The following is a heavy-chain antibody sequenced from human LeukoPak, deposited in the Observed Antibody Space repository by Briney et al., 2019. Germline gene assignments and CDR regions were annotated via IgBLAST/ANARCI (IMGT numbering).Heavy chain of an antibody. J-gene: IGHJ4*02. V-gene: IGHV1-2*02. D-gene: IGHD3-3*01. CDR2: INPNSGGT. CDR1: GYTFTGYY. CDR3: ARVQGITIFGVVNRNGDY. Sequence: ASVKVSCKASGYTFTGYYMDWVRQAPGQGLEWMGWINPNSGGTNYAQKFQGRVTMTRDTSISIAYMELSRLRSDDTAVYYCARVQGITIFGVVNRNGDYWGQGTLVTVSS.